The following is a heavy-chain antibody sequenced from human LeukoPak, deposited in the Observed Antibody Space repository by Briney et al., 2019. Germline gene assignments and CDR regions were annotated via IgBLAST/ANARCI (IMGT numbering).Heavy chain of an antibody. CDR2: ISSSGSTR. Sequence: PGGSLRLSCAASGFTFSSYEMNWVRQAPGKGLDWVSYISSSGSTRDYADSVKGRFTISRDNAKNSLYLQMNSLRAEDTAVYYCAREASSSGFDYWGQGTLVTVSS. D-gene: IGHD6-6*01. CDR3: AREASSSGFDY. V-gene: IGHV3-48*03. CDR1: GFTFSSYE. J-gene: IGHJ4*02.